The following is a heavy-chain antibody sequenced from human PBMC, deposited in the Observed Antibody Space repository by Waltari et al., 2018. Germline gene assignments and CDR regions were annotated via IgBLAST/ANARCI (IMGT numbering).Heavy chain of an antibody. CDR1: GFTFSTYA. Sequence: EVQLLESGGGLVQPGESLRLSCAASGFTFSTYAMNWVRQAPGKGLERVPTVDNSGGITVYAASVQGRFTISRDNLRNTVYLQMNSLRAEDTALYYCTKDRQSIQFEYWGQGILVTVSS. D-gene: IGHD6-19*01. CDR2: VDNSGGIT. J-gene: IGHJ4*02. CDR3: TKDRQSIQFEY. V-gene: IGHV3-23*01.